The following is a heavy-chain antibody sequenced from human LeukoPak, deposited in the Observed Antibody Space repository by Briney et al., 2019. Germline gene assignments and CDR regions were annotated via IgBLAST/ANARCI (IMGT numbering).Heavy chain of an antibody. CDR1: GFTFSSYS. Sequence: GGSLRLFCAASGFTFSSYSMNWVRQAPGKGLEWVSSISSSSGYIYYADSVKGRFTISRDNAKNSLYLQMNSLRAEDTAVYYCARGPKARPADYWGQGTLVTVSS. CDR2: ISSSSGYI. V-gene: IGHV3-21*01. D-gene: IGHD6-6*01. J-gene: IGHJ4*02. CDR3: ARGPKARPADY.